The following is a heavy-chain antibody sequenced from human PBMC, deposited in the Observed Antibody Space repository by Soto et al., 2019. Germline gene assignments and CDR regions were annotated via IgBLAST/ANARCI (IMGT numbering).Heavy chain of an antibody. CDR3: ARRGVSLLYGMDV. Sequence: SATLSLTCTVSGGSISSSNYYWGWIRQPPGKGLEWIGSIYYSRSTYYNTSLKSRVTISVDTSKNQFSLKLSSVTAAETAVYYCARRGVSLLYGMDVWGQGTTVTVSS. D-gene: IGHD3-16*01. CDR1: GGSISSSNYY. J-gene: IGHJ6*02. CDR2: IYYSRST. V-gene: IGHV4-39*01.